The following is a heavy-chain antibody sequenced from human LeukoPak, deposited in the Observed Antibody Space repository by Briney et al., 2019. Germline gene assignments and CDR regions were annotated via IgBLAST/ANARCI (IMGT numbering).Heavy chain of an antibody. J-gene: IGHJ6*02. CDR2: ISSSGSTI. D-gene: IGHD3-10*01. CDR1: GFTFSSYW. CDR3: ARGSGGYAGYYYYYGMDV. V-gene: IGHV3-48*03. Sequence: GGSLRLSCAASGFTFSSYWMHWVRQAPGKGLEWVSYISSSGSTIYSADSVKGRFTISRDNAKNPLYLQMNSLRAEDTAVYYCARGSGGYAGYYYYYGMDVWGQGTTVTVSS.